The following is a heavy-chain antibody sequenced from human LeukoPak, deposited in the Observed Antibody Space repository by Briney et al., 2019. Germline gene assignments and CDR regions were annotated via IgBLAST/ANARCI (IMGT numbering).Heavy chain of an antibody. CDR3: AKVGHSGWYENWFDP. CDR2: ISGSGGNT. J-gene: IGHJ5*02. Sequence: PGGSLRLSCAASAFTFSGYAMSWVRQAPGKGLEWVSAISGSGGNTYYADSVKGRFTISRDNSKNTLYLQMNSLRAEDTAVYYCAKVGHSGWYENWFDPWGQGTLVTVSS. CDR1: AFTFSGYA. V-gene: IGHV3-23*01. D-gene: IGHD6-19*01.